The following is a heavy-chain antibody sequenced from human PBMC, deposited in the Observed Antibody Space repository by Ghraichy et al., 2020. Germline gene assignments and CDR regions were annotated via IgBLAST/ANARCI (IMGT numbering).Heavy chain of an antibody. CDR3: ATGGTYDYGMYV. D-gene: IGHD1-1*01. CDR2: IIPILGTI. CDR1: GGTFNSYV. J-gene: IGHJ6*02. Sequence: SVKVSCKASGGTFNSYVVNWVRQAPGQGLEWMGGIIPILGTIKYAPTFHDRVTLTADRSTSTAYMELRDVRSDDTALYYCATGGTYDYGMYVWGQGTTVTV. V-gene: IGHV1-69*10.